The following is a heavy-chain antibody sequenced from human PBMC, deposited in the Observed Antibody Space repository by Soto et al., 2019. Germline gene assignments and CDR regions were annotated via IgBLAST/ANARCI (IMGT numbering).Heavy chain of an antibody. CDR2: ISAYNGNT. CDR1: GYTFTSYG. D-gene: IGHD3-3*01. CDR3: ARDFGYDFWSGYYVTARGDY. Sequence: GASVKVSCKASGYTFTSYGISWVRQAPGQGLEWMGWISAYNGNTNYAQKLQGRVTMTTDTSTSTAYMELRSLRSDDTAVYYCARDFGYDFWSGYYVTARGDYWGQGTLVTVSS. V-gene: IGHV1-18*01. J-gene: IGHJ4*02.